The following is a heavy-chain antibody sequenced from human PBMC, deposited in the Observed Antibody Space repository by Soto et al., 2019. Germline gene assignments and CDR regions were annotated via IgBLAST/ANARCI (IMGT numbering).Heavy chain of an antibody. Sequence: EVHLVESGEGLMQPGGSLRLSCAASGFTVSTYNMIWVRQAPVKGLEWVSVTYSGGSTQYADSVKGRFTVSRDNSKNTLYLQMSSLRDEDTAVYYCARKLSGAVQGWAYGMDVWGRGTTVTVSS. CDR1: GFTVSTYN. D-gene: IGHD1-26*01. V-gene: IGHV3-53*02. CDR3: ARKLSGAVQGWAYGMDV. J-gene: IGHJ6*02. CDR2: TYSGGST.